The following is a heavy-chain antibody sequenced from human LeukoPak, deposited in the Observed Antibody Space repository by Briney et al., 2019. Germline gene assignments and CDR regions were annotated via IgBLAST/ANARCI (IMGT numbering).Heavy chain of an antibody. CDR3: AKAQAVRALRPHYYYGMDD. J-gene: IGHJ6*04. V-gene: IGHV3-30*18. CDR1: GFTFSSYG. D-gene: IGHD3-10*01. CDR2: ISYDGSNK. Sequence: GGSLRLSCAASGFTFSSYGMHWVRQAPGKGLEWVAVISYDGSNKYYADSVKGRFTISRDNSKNTLYLQMNSLRAEDTAVYYCAKAQAVRALRPHYYYGMDDFGKGNTVTVSS.